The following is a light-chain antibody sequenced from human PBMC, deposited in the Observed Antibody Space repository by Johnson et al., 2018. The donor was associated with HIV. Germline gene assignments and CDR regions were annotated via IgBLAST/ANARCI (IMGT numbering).Light chain of an antibody. Sequence: QSVLTQPPSVSAAPGQRVNISCSGHSSNIENYFVSWYQQLPGAAPRLLIYEDYKRPSGIPDRFSGSKSGASATLGITGLQTGDEADYYCGVWDASLSPPYVSGTGTTITVL. V-gene: IGLV1-51*02. CDR3: GVWDASLSPPYV. CDR2: EDY. J-gene: IGLJ1*01. CDR1: SSNIENYF.